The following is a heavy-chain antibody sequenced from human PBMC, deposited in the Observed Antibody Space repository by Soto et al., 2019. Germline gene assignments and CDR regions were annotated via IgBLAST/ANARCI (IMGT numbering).Heavy chain of an antibody. J-gene: IGHJ5*02. V-gene: IGHV1-58*01. CDR3: AAVDYDFWSGYYGP. CDR2: IVVGSGNT. CDR1: GFTLSSST. Sequence: SEKVACKASGFTLSSSTVQLVRQARGQRLEWIGWIVVGSGNTDYAQKFQERVTITRDMSTSAVYMELSSLRSDDTAVYYCAAVDYDFWSGYYGPWGQGTLVTVSS. D-gene: IGHD3-3*01.